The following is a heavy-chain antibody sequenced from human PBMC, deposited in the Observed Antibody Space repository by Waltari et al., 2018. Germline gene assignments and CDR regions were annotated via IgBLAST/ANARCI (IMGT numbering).Heavy chain of an antibody. J-gene: IGHJ4*02. CDR3: ARGRSSGWYYFDY. Sequence: QVQLVQSGPEVKKPGASVKVSCKASGYTFTSYGITWVRQAPGQGLEWMGWISGYNGNTNYAQQRQGRVTMTTEPSTSTAYMELRRLRSDDTAVYDWARGRSSGWYYFDYWGQGTLVTVSS. CDR2: ISGYNGNT. D-gene: IGHD6-19*01. V-gene: IGHV1-18*01. CDR1: GYTFTSYG.